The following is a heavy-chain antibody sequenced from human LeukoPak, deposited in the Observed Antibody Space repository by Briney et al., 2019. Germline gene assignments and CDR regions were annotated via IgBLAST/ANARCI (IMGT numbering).Heavy chain of an antibody. CDR1: GGSIRNYY. J-gene: IGHJ4*02. CDR2: IYTSGNT. Sequence: KPSDTLSLTSTVSGGSIRNYYWSWIRQPAGKVLEWIGRIYTSGNTKYNPSLKSRVSMSVDTSKNRFSLKLSSVTAADTAVYYCARRGYYYGSGKFFDYWGQGTLVTVSS. D-gene: IGHD3-10*01. V-gene: IGHV4-4*07. CDR3: ARRGYYYGSGKFFDY.